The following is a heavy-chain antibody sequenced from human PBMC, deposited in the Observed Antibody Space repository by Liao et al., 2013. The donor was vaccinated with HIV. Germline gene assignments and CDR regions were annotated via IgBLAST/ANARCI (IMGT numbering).Heavy chain of an antibody. CDR1: GGSISSYY. V-gene: IGHV4-4*07. CDR2: IYTSGST. CDR3: AREGYDFWSGYYTRAWYFDL. D-gene: IGHD3-3*01. Sequence: QVQLQESGPRLVKPSETLSLTCTVSGGSISSYYWSWIRQPAGRGLEWIGRIYTSGSTNYNPSLKSRVTMSVDTSKNQFSLKLSSVTAADTAVYYCAREGYDFWSGYYTRAWYFDLWGRGTLVTVSS. J-gene: IGHJ2*01.